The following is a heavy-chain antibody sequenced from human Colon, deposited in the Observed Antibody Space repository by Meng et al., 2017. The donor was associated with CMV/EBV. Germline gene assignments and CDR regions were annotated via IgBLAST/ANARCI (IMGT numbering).Heavy chain of an antibody. D-gene: IGHD5-12*01. V-gene: IGHV3-48*03. CDR1: GFTFSSYE. CDR3: ARDGKYHPVATTDY. J-gene: IGHJ4*02. Sequence: GESLKISCVASGFTFSSYEMNWVRQPPGKGLEWVSSISGSGDSTYYADSVKGRFTISRDNAKNSLYLQMNSLRAEDTAVYYCARDGKYHPVATTDYWGQGTLVTVSS. CDR2: ISGSGDST.